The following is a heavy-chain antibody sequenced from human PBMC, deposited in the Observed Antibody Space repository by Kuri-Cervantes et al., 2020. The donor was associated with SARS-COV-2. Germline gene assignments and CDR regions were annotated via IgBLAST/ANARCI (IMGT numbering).Heavy chain of an antibody. Sequence: ETLSLTCAASGFTVSSNYMSWVRQAPGKGLEWVSVIYSGGSTYYADSVKGRFTISRDNAKNSLYLQMNSLRAEDTALYYCASGGYSSGWFAYYFDYWGQGTLVTVSS. V-gene: IGHV3-53*01. CDR2: IYSGGST. CDR1: GFTVSSNY. D-gene: IGHD6-19*01. CDR3: ASGGYSSGWFAYYFDY. J-gene: IGHJ4*02.